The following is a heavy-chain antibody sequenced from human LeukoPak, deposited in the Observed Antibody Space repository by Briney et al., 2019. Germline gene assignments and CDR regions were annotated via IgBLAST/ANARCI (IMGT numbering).Heavy chain of an antibody. CDR1: GFTFSSYS. Sequence: PGGSLRLSCAASGFTFSSYSMNWVRQAPGKGLEWVSSISSSSSYIYYADSVKGRFTISRDNAKNSLYLQMNSLRAEDTALYYCAKDIGGLTEAMDVWGQGTTVTVSS. J-gene: IGHJ6*02. D-gene: IGHD3-16*01. V-gene: IGHV3-21*04. CDR2: ISSSSSYI. CDR3: AKDIGGLTEAMDV.